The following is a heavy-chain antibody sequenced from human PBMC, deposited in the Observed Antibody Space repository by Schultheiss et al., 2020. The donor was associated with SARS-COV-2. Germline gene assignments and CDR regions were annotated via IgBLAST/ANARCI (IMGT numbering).Heavy chain of an antibody. CDR3: ARVEMATINGGLALDY. CDR2: ISYDGSNK. J-gene: IGHJ4*02. CDR1: GFTFSSYA. Sequence: GGSLRLSCAASGFTFSSYAMHWVRQAPGKGLEWVAVISYDGSNKYYADSVKGRFTISRDNSKNTLYLQMNSLRAEDTAVYYCARVEMATINGGLALDYWGQGTLVTVSS. V-gene: IGHV3-30*14. D-gene: IGHD5-24*01.